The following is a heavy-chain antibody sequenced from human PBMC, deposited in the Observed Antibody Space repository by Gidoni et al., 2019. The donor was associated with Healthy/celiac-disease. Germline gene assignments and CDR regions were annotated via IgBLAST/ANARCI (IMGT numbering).Heavy chain of an antibody. D-gene: IGHD1-26*01. CDR1: GGSISSSSYY. CDR2: IYYSGST. V-gene: IGHV4-39*01. CDR3: ARHIRWELGARFDY. Sequence: QLQLQESGPGLVKPSETLSLTCTVSGGSISSSSYYWGWIRQPPGKGLEWIGSIYYSGSTYYNPSLKSRVTISVDTSKNQFSLKLSSVTAADTAVYYCARHIRWELGARFDYWGQGTLVTVSS. J-gene: IGHJ4*02.